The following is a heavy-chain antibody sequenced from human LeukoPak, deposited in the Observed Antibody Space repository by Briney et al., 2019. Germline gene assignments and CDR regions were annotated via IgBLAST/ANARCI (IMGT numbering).Heavy chain of an antibody. CDR2: FSDTGGIT. CDR1: GLPFSVSA. CDR3: AKSHSLEYRGYFDY. Sequence: GGSLRLSCGTSGLPFSVSAMSWVRQAPGRGLECVSTFSDTGGITYYADSVKGRFTISRGNSKNTLYLLMNELSAEDTAVYYCAKSHSLEYRGYFDYWGQGTLVTVSS. D-gene: IGHD2/OR15-2a*01. V-gene: IGHV3-23*01. J-gene: IGHJ4*02.